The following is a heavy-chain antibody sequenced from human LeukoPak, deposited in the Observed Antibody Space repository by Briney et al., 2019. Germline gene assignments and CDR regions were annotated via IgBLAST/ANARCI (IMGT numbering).Heavy chain of an antibody. CDR2: ISWNSGSI. V-gene: IGHV3-9*01. D-gene: IGHD3-3*01. CDR1: GFTFDDYA. CDR3: ARDERFLEWLLDY. Sequence: GRSLRLSCAASGFTFDDYAMHWVRQAPGKGLEWVSGISWNSGSIGYADSVKGRFTISRDNAKNSLYLQMNSLRAEDTAVYYCARDERFLEWLLDYWGQGTLVTVSS. J-gene: IGHJ4*02.